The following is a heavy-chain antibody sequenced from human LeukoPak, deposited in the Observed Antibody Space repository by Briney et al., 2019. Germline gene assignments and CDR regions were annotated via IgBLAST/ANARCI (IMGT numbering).Heavy chain of an antibody. J-gene: IGHJ4*02. CDR2: ISGSGGVT. CDR1: GFTFSNSA. Sequence: GGSLRLSCAASGFTFSNSAMSWVRQAPGKGLEWVSTISGSGGVTYYADSVKGRFTISSDSSKNTLYLQMNSLRAEDTAVYYCAKRAYGSGSYYSFDYWAREPWSPSPQ. CDR3: AKRAYGSGSYYSFDY. D-gene: IGHD3-10*01. V-gene: IGHV3-23*01.